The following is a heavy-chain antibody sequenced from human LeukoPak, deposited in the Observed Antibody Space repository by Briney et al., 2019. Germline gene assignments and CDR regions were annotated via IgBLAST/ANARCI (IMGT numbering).Heavy chain of an antibody. CDR1: GFTFDDYA. D-gene: IGHD3-22*01. Sequence: GGSLRLSCAASGFTFDDYAMNWVRQAPGKGLEWVSYISSSGSTIYYADSVKGRFTISRDNAKNSLYLQMNSLRAEDTAVYYCAKFQPHNYYDSSGYYFDYWGQGTLVTVSS. V-gene: IGHV3-48*03. J-gene: IGHJ4*02. CDR3: AKFQPHNYYDSSGYYFDY. CDR2: ISSSGSTI.